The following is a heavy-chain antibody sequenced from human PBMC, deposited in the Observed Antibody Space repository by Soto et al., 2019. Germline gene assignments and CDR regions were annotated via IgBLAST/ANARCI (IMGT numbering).Heavy chain of an antibody. CDR3: ASTVPTSYYYGMDV. V-gene: IGHV1-69*13. Sequence: SVKVSCKASGYTFTTYDISWVRQAPGQGLEWMGGIIPIFGTANYAQKFQGRVTITADESTSTAYMELSSLRSEDTAVYYCASTVPTSYYYGMDVWGQGTTVTVSS. J-gene: IGHJ6*02. CDR2: IIPIFGTA. CDR1: GYTFTTYD. D-gene: IGHD4-17*01.